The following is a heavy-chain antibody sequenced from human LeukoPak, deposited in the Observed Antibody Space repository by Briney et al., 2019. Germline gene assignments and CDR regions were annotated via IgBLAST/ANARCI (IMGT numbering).Heavy chain of an antibody. CDR2: ISGDGGST. CDR1: RLNFDDYA. J-gene: IGHJ4*02. CDR3: AKVGRYCSGGSCYLDY. V-gene: IGHV3-43*02. Sequence: PGGSLRLSCAASRLNFDDYAMHGVREARGKGLEWVSLISGDGGSTYYADSVRGRFTISRDNSKNSLYLQMNSLRTEDTAFYYCAKVGRYCSGGSCYLDYWGQGTLVTVSS. D-gene: IGHD2-15*01.